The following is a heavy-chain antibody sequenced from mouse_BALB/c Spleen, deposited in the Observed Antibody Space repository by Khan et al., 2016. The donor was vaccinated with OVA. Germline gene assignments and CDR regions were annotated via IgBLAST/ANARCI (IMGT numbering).Heavy chain of an antibody. V-gene: IGHV1S81*02. CDR3: TIGNYPYYAMDY. CDR1: GYTFTRYW. Sequence: QVQLQQPGAELVKPGASVRLSCKASGYTFTRYWMHWMKLRPGQGFEWIGEINSNNGDTNYNEKFKRKATLTVETSSSTAYMQLTSLTSEGSAVYYCTIGNYPYYAMDYWGQGTSVTVSS. CDR2: INSNNGDT. D-gene: IGHD2-1*01. J-gene: IGHJ4*01.